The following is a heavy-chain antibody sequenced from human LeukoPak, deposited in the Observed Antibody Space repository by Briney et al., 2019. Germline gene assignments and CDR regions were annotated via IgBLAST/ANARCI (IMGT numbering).Heavy chain of an antibody. CDR1: GGSISSGGYY. CDR3: ARCRVHCSSTSCYGNWFDP. D-gene: IGHD2-2*01. V-gene: IGHV4-31*03. Sequence: PSETLSLTCTVSGGSISSGGYYWSWIRQHPGKGLEWIGCIYYSGSTYYNPSLKSRVTISVDTSKNQFSLKLSSVTAADTAVYYCARCRVHCSSTSCYGNWFDPWGQGTLVTVSS. J-gene: IGHJ5*02. CDR2: IYYSGST.